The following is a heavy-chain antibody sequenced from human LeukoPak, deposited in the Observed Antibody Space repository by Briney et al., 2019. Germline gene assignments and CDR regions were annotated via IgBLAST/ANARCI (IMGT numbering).Heavy chain of an antibody. J-gene: IGHJ5*02. Sequence: ASVKVSCKASGYTFTSYAMHWVRQAPGQRLEWMGWINAGNGNTKYSQKFQGRVTITRDTSASTAYMELSSLRSEDTAVYYCARGSGSWYSKYNWFDPWGQGTLVTVSS. CDR3: ARGSGSWYSKYNWFDP. CDR1: GYTFTSYA. D-gene: IGHD6-13*01. V-gene: IGHV1-3*01. CDR2: INAGNGNT.